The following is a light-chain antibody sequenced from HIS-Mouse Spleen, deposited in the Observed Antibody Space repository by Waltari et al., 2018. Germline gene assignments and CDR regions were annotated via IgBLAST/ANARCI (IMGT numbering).Light chain of an antibody. J-gene: IGLJ2*01. CDR1: SSDVGSYNL. V-gene: IGLV2-23*01. CDR3: YSTDSSGNHRV. CDR2: EGS. Sequence: QSALTQPASVSGSPGQSITISCTGTSSDVGSYNLVSWYQQHPGKAPKLMIYEGSKRPSGVSNRFSGSSSVTMATLTISGAQVEDEADYYCYSTDSSGNHRVFGGGTKLTVL.